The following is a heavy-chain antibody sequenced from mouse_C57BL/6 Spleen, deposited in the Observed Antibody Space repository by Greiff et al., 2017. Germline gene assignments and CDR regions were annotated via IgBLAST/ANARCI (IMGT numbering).Heavy chain of an antibody. J-gene: IGHJ2*01. Sequence: QVQLKQPGAELVMPGASVKLSCKASGYTFTSYWMHWVKQRPGQGLEWIGEIDPSDSYTNYNQKFKGKSTLTVDKSSSTAYMQRSSLTSEDSAVYYCATLYYAPFDYWGQGTTLTVSS. CDR3: ATLYYAPFDY. CDR2: IDPSDSYT. V-gene: IGHV1-69*01. CDR1: GYTFTSYW. D-gene: IGHD1-1*02.